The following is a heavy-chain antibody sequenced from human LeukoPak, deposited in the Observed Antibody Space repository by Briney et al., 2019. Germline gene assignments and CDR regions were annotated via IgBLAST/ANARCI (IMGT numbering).Heavy chain of an antibody. Sequence: GGSVRLSCAASGFTFSGYYMSWIRQAPGKGLEWVSYISSRTSDTNYVDSVKGRFTISRDNAKNSLYLQMNSLRAEDTAVYYCTRVGSSGSVDYWGQGNLGSVSS. V-gene: IGHV3-11*06. CDR3: TRVGSSGSVDY. CDR1: GFTFSGYY. D-gene: IGHD1-1*01. J-gene: IGHJ4*02. CDR2: ISSRTSDT.